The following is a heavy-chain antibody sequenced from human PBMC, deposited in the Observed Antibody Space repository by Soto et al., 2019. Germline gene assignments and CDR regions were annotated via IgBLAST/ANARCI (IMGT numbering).Heavy chain of an antibody. CDR1: GFTFSSYD. V-gene: IGHV3-13*01. CDR2: IGTAGDT. D-gene: IGHD3-9*01. J-gene: IGHJ6*03. CDR3: ARGGYDILTGYYPPTYYYYYYMDV. Sequence: GGSLRLSCAASGFTFSSYDMHWVRQATGKGLEWVSAIGTAGDTYYPGSVKGRFTISRENAKNSLYLQMNSLRAGDTAVYYCARGGYDILTGYYPPTYYYYYYMDVWGKGTTVTVSS.